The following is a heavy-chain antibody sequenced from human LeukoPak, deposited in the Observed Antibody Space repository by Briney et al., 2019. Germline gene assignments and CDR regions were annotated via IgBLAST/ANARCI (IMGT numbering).Heavy chain of an antibody. D-gene: IGHD7-27*01. CDR1: GGSISSGGYY. CDR2: IYYSGST. V-gene: IGHV4-31*03. CDR3: ARDGSNWGTNY. J-gene: IGHJ4*02. Sequence: SETLSLTCTVSGGSISSGGYYWSWIRQPPGKGLEWIGYIYYSGSTYYNPSLKSRVTISVDTSKNQFSLKLSSVTAADTAVYYCARDGSNWGTNYWGQGTLVTVSS.